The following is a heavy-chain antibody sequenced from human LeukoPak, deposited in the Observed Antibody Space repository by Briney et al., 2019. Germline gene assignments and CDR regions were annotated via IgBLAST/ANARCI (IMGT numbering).Heavy chain of an antibody. CDR3: AKVGPYTYYYDSSGYYPFDY. D-gene: IGHD3-22*01. Sequence: GSLRLSCAASGFTFSSYAMSWVRQAPGKGLEWVSAISGSGGSTYYADSVKGRFTISRDNSKNTLYLQMNSLRAEDTAVYYCAKVGPYTYYYDSSGYYPFDYWGQGTLVTVSS. CDR1: GFTFSSYA. J-gene: IGHJ4*02. CDR2: ISGSGGST. V-gene: IGHV3-23*01.